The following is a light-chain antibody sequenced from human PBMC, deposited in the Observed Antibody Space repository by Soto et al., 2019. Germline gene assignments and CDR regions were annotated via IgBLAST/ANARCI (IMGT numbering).Light chain of an antibody. CDR2: GAS. CDR3: QQYGSPPYT. CDR1: QSVSSSY. J-gene: IGKJ2*01. V-gene: IGKV3-20*01. Sequence: EIVLTQSPGTLSLSPGERATLSCRASQSVSSSYLAWYQQKPGQAPRLLIYGASSRATGIPDRFSGSGSGTDFSLTISILEPEDFAVYYCQQYGSPPYTFGQGTKLEIK.